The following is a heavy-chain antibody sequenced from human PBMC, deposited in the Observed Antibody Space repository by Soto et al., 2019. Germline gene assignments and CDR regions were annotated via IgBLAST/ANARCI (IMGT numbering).Heavy chain of an antibody. CDR1: GLTISGEKY. V-gene: IGHV3-53*01. CDR2: IYDVDGS. D-gene: IGHD1-1*01. Sequence: DVQLVESGGGLIHPGESLRLSCAAFGLTISGEKYVAWVRQAPGKGLEWVSPIYDVDGSLYADSVQGRFTTSSDSSKTTVYRQMNALRPDDTAVYYCATWHEREHAYDVWGQGTTVTVAS. CDR3: ATWHEREHAYDV. J-gene: IGHJ3*01.